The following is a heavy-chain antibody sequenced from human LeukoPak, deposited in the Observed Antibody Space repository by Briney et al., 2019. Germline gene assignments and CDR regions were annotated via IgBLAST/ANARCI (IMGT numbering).Heavy chain of an antibody. CDR2: ISYDGSNK. CDR3: AREDY. J-gene: IGHJ4*02. Sequence: GGSLRLSCAAAGFTFSSYAMHWVRQAPGKGLEWVAVISYDGSNKYYADSVKGRFTIPRDNSKNTPYLQMNSLRAEDTAVYYCAREDYWGQGTLVTVSS. CDR1: GFTFSSYA. V-gene: IGHV3-30-3*01.